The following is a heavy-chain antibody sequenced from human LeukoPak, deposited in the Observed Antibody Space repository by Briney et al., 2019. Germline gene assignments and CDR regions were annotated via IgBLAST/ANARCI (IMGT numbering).Heavy chain of an antibody. Sequence: GGSLRLSCAASGFTFSSYAMSWVRQAPGKGLEWVSAISGSGGSTYYADSVKGRFTISRDDSKNTLYLQMNSLRAEDTAVYYCASQSGSRRNDYWGQGTLVTVSS. CDR2: ISGSGGST. D-gene: IGHD3-10*01. CDR1: GFTFSSYA. CDR3: ASQSGSRRNDY. J-gene: IGHJ4*02. V-gene: IGHV3-23*01.